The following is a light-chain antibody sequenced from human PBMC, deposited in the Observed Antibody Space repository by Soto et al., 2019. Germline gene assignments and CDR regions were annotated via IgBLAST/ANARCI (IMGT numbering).Light chain of an antibody. J-gene: IGKJ2*01. CDR3: QQRSNWPPYT. CDR2: DAS. Sequence: EIVLTQSPATLSLSPGERATLSCRASQSVSSYLAWYQQKPGQAPRLLIYDASNRATGIPARFSGSGAGTDFTRTISSLEPEDFAVYSCQQRSNWPPYTFGQGTKLEIK. V-gene: IGKV3-11*01. CDR1: QSVSSY.